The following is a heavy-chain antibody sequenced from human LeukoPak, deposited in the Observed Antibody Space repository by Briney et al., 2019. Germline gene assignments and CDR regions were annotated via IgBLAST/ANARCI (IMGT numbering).Heavy chain of an antibody. CDR2: ISAYNGNT. Sequence: ASVKVSCKASGYTFTSYGISWVRQAPGQGLEWMGWISAYNGNTNYAQKLQGRVTMTTDTSTGTAYMELRSLRSDDTAVYYCARDPGLEWSNNWFDPWGQGTLVTVSS. J-gene: IGHJ5*02. CDR1: GYTFTSYG. CDR3: ARDPGLEWSNNWFDP. D-gene: IGHD3-3*01. V-gene: IGHV1-18*01.